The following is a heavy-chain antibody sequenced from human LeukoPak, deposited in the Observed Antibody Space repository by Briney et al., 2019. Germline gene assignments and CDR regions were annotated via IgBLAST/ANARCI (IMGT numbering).Heavy chain of an antibody. CDR3: ARGGPPFSFDY. D-gene: IGHD3-16*01. V-gene: IGHV4-38-2*02. CDR2: IYHSGST. Sequence: SETLSLTCTVSGFSITSDYYWGWVRQPPGKGLEWIGTIYHSGSTYYNPSLLGRITISVDTSKNQFALKLSSVTAADTAVYYCARGGPPFSFDYWGQGTLVTVSS. J-gene: IGHJ4*02. CDR1: GFSITSDYY.